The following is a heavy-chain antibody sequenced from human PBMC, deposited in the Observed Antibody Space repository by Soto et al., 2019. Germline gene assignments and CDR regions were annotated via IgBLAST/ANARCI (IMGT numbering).Heavy chain of an antibody. V-gene: IGHV4-59*01. CDR3: ASCNFDIWTGYYAFDL. CDR1: GGSISSSY. D-gene: IGHD3-9*01. Sequence: SETLSLTCTVSGGSISSSYWSWIRQPPGKGLEYIGYISHSGSINYSPSLKSRVTISLDTSKNRLSLKLSSVTAADTAVYYCASCNFDIWTGYYAFDLWGQGTMVTVSS. CDR2: ISHSGSI. J-gene: IGHJ3*01.